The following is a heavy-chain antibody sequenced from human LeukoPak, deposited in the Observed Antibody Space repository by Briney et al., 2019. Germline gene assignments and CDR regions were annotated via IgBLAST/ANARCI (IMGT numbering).Heavy chain of an antibody. CDR2: IYYSGST. CDR1: GGSISSGDYY. J-gene: IGHJ1*01. Sequence: SETLSLTCTVSGGSISSGDYYWSWIRQPPGKGLEWIGYIYYSGSTYYNPSLKSRVTISVDTSKNQFSLKLSSVTAADTAVYYCARGRIAVAGTGAEYFQHWGQGTLVTVSS. CDR3: ARGRIAVAGTGAEYFQH. D-gene: IGHD6-19*01. V-gene: IGHV4-30-4*01.